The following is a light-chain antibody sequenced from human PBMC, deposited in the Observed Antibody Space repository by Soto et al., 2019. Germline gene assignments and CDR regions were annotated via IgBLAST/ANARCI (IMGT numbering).Light chain of an antibody. V-gene: IGKV3-15*01. CDR3: QQYSIWRT. CDR2: GAS. CDR1: QSVSSN. Sequence: IVMTQSPATLSVSPWERATLSCRASQSVSSNLARHQQKPGQAPRLLIYGASIRATGIPARFSGSGSGTEFTLTISSLQSEDFAVYYCQQYSIWRTFGQGTKVDIK. J-gene: IGKJ1*01.